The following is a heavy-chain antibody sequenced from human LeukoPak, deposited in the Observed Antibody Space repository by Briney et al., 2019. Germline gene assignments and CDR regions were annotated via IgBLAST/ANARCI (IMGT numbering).Heavy chain of an antibody. CDR1: GFTFSSYG. Sequence: GGSLRLSCAASGFTFSSYGMHWVRQAPGKGLEWVAVIWYDGSNKYYADSVKGRFTISRDNSKNTLYLQMNSLRAEDTAVYYRARDIQPQPEYDFWSGYQDYWGQGTLVTVSS. J-gene: IGHJ4*02. CDR2: IWYDGSNK. D-gene: IGHD3-3*01. CDR3: ARDIQPQPEYDFWSGYQDY. V-gene: IGHV3-33*01.